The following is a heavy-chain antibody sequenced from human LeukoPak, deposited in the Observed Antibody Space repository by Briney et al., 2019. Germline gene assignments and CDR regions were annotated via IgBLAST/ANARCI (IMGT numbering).Heavy chain of an antibody. CDR1: GGSFSGYY. CDR2: INHSGST. D-gene: IGHD3-10*01. V-gene: IGHV4-34*01. J-gene: IGHJ4*02. Sequence: SETLSLTCAVYGGSFSGYYWSWIRQPPGKGLGWIGEINHSGSTNYNPSLKSRVTISVDTSKNQFSLKLSSVTAADTAVYYCARVGGSGSYYRYFDYWGQGTLVTVSS. CDR3: ARVGGSGSYYRYFDY.